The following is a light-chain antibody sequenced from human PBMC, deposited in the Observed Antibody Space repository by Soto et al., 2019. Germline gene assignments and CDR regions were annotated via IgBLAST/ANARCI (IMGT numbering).Light chain of an antibody. J-gene: IGLJ3*02. Sequence: QSVLTQPPSASGTPGQRVTISCSGSSSNIGNTYVNWYQQFPGTAPKLLIYDNNKRPSGIPDRFSGSKSGTSATLGITGLQTGDEADYYCGTWDSSLSAGVFGGGTKLTVL. CDR3: GTWDSSLSAGV. V-gene: IGLV1-51*01. CDR1: SSNIGNTY. CDR2: DNN.